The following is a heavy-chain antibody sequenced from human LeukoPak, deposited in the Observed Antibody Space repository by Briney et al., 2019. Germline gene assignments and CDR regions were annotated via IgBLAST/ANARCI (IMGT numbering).Heavy chain of an antibody. D-gene: IGHD3-9*01. J-gene: IGHJ4*02. CDR2: MSDSGTT. CDR3: ATHDSTGYYPYYFAY. V-gene: IGHV4-59*08. CDR1: GGSMSNKY. Sequence: SETLSLTCRVSGGSMSNKYWSWIRQPPGKGLEWIGYMSDSGTTKQNPALKSRVTISLDTSKNHLSLMLSSVTAADTAVYYCATHDSTGYYPYYFAYWGQGTVVTVSS.